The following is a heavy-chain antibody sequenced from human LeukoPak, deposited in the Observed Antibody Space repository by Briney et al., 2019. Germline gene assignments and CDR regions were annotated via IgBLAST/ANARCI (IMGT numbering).Heavy chain of an antibody. CDR2: INHSGST. D-gene: IGHD5-24*01. J-gene: IGHJ4*02. CDR3: ARGRALSGYNY. V-gene: IGHV4-34*01. Sequence: SETLSLTCAVYGGSFSGYYWSWIRQPPGKGLEWIGEINHSGSTNYNPSLKSRVTISVDTSKNQFSLKLSSVTAADTAVYYCARGRALSGYNYWGQGTLVTASS. CDR1: GGSFSGYY.